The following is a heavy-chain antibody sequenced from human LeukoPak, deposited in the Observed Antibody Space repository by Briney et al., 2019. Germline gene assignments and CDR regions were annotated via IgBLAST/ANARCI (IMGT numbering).Heavy chain of an antibody. V-gene: IGHV7-4-1*02. CDR3: ARGYCSSTSCYGGSY. CDR1: GYTFTSYA. CDR2: INTNTGNP. J-gene: IGHJ4*02. D-gene: IGHD2-2*01. Sequence: ASVTVSCKASGYTFTSYAMNWMRQAPGQGLEWMGWINTNTGNPTYAQGFTGRFVFSLDTSVSTAYLQISSLKAEDTAVYYCARGYCSSTSCYGGSYWGQGTLVTVSS.